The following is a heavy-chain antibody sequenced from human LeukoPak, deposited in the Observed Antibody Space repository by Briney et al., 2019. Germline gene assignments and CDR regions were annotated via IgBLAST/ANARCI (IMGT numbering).Heavy chain of an antibody. CDR1: GGTFSSYT. D-gene: IGHD3-10*01. J-gene: IGHJ6*02. CDR2: IIPILGIA. V-gene: IGHV1-69*10. CDR3: ARDMGNYYGMDV. Sequence: GASVKVSCKASGGTFSSYTISWVRQAPGQGLEWMGGIIPILGIANYAQKFQGRVTITADKSTSTAYMELSSLRSEDTAVYYCARDMGNYYGMDVWGQGTTVTVSS.